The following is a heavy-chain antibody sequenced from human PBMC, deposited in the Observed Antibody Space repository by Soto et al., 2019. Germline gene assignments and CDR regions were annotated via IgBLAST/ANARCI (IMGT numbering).Heavy chain of an antibody. V-gene: IGHV5-51*01. CDR3: ARHSGNSIRGGNWFDP. CDR1: GYSFTSYW. CDR2: IYPGDSDT. J-gene: IGHJ5*02. Sequence: GESLKISCKGSGYSFTSYWIGWVRQMPGKGLEWMGIIYPGDSDTRYSPSFQGQVTISADKSISTAYLQWSSLKASDTAMYYCARHSGNSIRGGNWFDPWGQGTLVTVSS. D-gene: IGHD3-3*02.